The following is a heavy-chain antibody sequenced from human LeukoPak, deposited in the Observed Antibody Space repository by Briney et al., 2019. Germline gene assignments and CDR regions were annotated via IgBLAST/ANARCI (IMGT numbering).Heavy chain of an antibody. D-gene: IGHD3-10*01. J-gene: IGHJ4*02. CDR2: LYHSGST. CDR1: GGSFSGYF. Sequence: SETLSHTHAVYGGSFSGYFWSWIRPPPGKGLEWIGELYHSGSTNYNPSLKTRDTISVDTPKHVFSVNLSSVTSAHAAVYFCARLRWGVQGVIRDYWDQETLVTVPS. CDR3: ARLRWGVQGVIRDY. V-gene: IGHV4-34*01.